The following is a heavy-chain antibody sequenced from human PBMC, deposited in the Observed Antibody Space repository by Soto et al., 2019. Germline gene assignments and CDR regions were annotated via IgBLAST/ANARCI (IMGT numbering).Heavy chain of an antibody. Sequence: PGGSLRLSCAASGFTFSSYGMHWVRQAPGKGLEWVAVISYDGSNKYYADSVKGRFTISRDNSKNTLYLQMNSLRAEDTAVYYCAEDSQYQLLTYYFDYWGQGTLVTVSS. CDR3: AEDSQYQLLTYYFDY. V-gene: IGHV3-30*18. CDR1: GFTFSSYG. J-gene: IGHJ4*02. CDR2: ISYDGSNK. D-gene: IGHD2-2*01.